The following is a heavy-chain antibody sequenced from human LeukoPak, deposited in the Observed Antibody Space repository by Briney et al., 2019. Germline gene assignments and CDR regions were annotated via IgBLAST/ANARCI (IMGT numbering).Heavy chain of an antibody. CDR1: GFTFSNYW. CDR3: ARDPGGFDP. J-gene: IGHJ5*02. Sequence: GGSLRLSCAASGFTFSNYWMTWVRQAPGKGLEWVANIRQDGSGTYYVDSVKGRFTISRDNAKNSLYLQVNSLRAEDTAMYYCARDPGGFDPWGQGTLVTVSS. D-gene: IGHD7-27*01. V-gene: IGHV3-7*01. CDR2: IRQDGSGT.